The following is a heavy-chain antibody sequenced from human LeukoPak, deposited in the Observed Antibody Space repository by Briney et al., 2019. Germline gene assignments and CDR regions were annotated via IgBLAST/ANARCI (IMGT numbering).Heavy chain of an antibody. CDR1: GFTFSSYG. CDR2: ISSSSSYI. CDR3: ARDSAQYCSGGSCYPATSDY. Sequence: GGSLRLSCAASGFTFSSYGMHWVRQAPGKGLEWVSSISSSSSYIYYADSVKGRFTISRDNAKNSLYLQMNSLRAEDTAVYYCARDSAQYCSGGSCYPATSDYWGQGTLVTVSS. J-gene: IGHJ4*02. V-gene: IGHV3-21*01. D-gene: IGHD2-15*01.